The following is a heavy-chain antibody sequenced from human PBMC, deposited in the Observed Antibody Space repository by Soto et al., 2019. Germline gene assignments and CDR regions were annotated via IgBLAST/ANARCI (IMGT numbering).Heavy chain of an antibody. V-gene: IGHV1-2*02. D-gene: IGHD1-7*01. Sequence: SLKVSCKASGYTFKDYFLHWVRQAPGQGLEWMGWINSNTGGTNYAQKFQGRVTMTRDTPISTAYMELSRLTSDDTAVYHCARESVVTGTHHFDYWGQGTLVTVSS. CDR1: GYTFKDYF. J-gene: IGHJ4*02. CDR2: INSNTGGT. CDR3: ARESVVTGTHHFDY.